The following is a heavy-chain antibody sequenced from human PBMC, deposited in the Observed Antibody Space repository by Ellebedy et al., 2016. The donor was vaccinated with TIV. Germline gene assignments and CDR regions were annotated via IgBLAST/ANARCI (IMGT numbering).Heavy chain of an antibody. D-gene: IGHD3-3*01. CDR2: IFYSGST. CDR3: AGNSQRTTTFGLVINAAFDI. J-gene: IGHJ3*02. CDR1: GASINNYY. V-gene: IGHV4-59*01. Sequence: SETLSLTCTVSGASINNYYWSWIRQPPGKGLEWIGYIFYSGSTNYNPSLKSRVTISVDTSKNQFSLKLSAVTAADTAVFYCAGNSQRTTTFGLVINAAFDIWGQGTMVTVSS.